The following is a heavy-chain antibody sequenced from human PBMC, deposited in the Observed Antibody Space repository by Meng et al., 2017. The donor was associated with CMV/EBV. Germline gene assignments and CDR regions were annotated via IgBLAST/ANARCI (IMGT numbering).Heavy chain of an antibody. CDR3: ARDRGYDFWSGSTDY. V-gene: IGHV3-30-3*01. Sequence: GESLKISCAASGFTFSSYAMHWVRQAPGKGLEWVAVISYDGSNKYYADSVKARFTISRDNSKNTLYLQMNSLSAEDTAVYYCARDRGYDFWSGSTDYWGQGTLVTVSS. D-gene: IGHD3-3*01. CDR1: GFTFSSYA. CDR2: ISYDGSNK. J-gene: IGHJ4*02.